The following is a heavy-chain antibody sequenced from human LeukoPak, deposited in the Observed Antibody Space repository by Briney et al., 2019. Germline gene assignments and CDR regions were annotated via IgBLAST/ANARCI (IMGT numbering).Heavy chain of an antibody. Sequence: GESLKISCQGSGYSFTSYWIGWVRQMPGKGLEWMGIIYPGDSDTRYSPSFQGQVTISADKTISTVYLQWSSLKASDTAMYYCARGVGYCSGGSCYEVYDYWGQGTLVTVSS. V-gene: IGHV5-51*01. CDR1: GYSFTSYW. J-gene: IGHJ4*02. D-gene: IGHD2-15*01. CDR2: IYPGDSDT. CDR3: ARGVGYCSGGSCYEVYDY.